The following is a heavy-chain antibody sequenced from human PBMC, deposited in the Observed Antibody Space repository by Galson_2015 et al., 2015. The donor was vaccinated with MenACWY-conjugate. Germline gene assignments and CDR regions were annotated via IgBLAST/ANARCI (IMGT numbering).Heavy chain of an antibody. Sequence: SLRLSCAASGFLFSGSAIHWVRQASGKGLEWVGQMETKGNGYATTYASSVRGRVFISRDDSMNTAFLQMNSLKTEDTAVYYCAGSVQAEYTYEIPRHFDYWGQGALVTVSS. D-gene: IGHD3-10*01. CDR1: GFLFSGSA. CDR2: METKGNGYAT. CDR3: AGSVQAEYTYEIPRHFDY. J-gene: IGHJ4*01. V-gene: IGHV3-73*01.